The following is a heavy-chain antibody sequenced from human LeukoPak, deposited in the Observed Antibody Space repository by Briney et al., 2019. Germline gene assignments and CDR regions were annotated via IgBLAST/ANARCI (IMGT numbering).Heavy chain of an antibody. D-gene: IGHD3-16*01. CDR3: ARGRYVWGTYRPEAFDI. V-gene: IGHV4-59*01. Sequence: PSETLSLTCTVSGGSISSYYWSWIRQPPGKGLEWIAYIYYSGSTNYNPSLKSRVTISVDTSKNQFSLKLSPVTAADTAVYYCARGRYVWGTYRPEAFDIWGQGTMVTVSS. J-gene: IGHJ3*02. CDR1: GGSISSYY. CDR2: IYYSGST.